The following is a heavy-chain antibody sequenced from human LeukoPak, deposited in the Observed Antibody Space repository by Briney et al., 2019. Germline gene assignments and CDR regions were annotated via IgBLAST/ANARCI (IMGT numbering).Heavy chain of an antibody. Sequence: SVKVSCKASGGTFSSYAISWVRQAPGQGLEWMGRIIPIFGTANYAQKFQGRVTITTDESTSTAYMELSSLRSEDTAVYYCATPEGGALDAFDIWGQGTMVTVSS. D-gene: IGHD1-26*01. V-gene: IGHV1-69*05. CDR3: ATPEGGALDAFDI. CDR2: IIPIFGTA. J-gene: IGHJ3*02. CDR1: GGTFSSYA.